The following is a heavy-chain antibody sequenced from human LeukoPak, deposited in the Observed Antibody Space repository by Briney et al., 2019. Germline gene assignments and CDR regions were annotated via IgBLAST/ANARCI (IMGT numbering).Heavy chain of an antibody. D-gene: IGHD2-2*01. V-gene: IGHV3-48*02. CDR2: ISSSSSTI. CDR1: GFTFSSYS. Sequence: GGSLRLSCAASGFTFSSYSMNWVRQAPGKGLEWVSYISSSSSTIYYADSVKGRFTISRDNAKNSLYLQMNSLRDEDTAVYYCARGCQYCSNTNCRCCWGQGTLVTVSS. J-gene: IGHJ4*02. CDR3: ARGCQYCSNTNCRCC.